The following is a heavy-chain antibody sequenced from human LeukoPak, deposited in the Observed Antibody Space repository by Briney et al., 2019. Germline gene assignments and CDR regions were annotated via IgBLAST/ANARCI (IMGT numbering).Heavy chain of an antibody. CDR1: GFTFDDYG. CDR2: INWNGDST. CDR3: AKGGYYSFMDY. D-gene: IGHD1-26*01. J-gene: IGHJ4*02. Sequence: PGGSLRLSCTASGFTFDDYGMSWVRHAPGKGLEWVSGINWNGDSTGYTDSVKGRFTISRDNSKNTLYLQMNSLRAEDTAVYYCAKGGYYSFMDYWGQGTLVTVSS. V-gene: IGHV3-20*04.